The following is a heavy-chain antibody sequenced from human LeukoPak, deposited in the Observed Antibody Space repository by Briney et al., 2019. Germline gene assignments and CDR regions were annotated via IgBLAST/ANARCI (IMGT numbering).Heavy chain of an antibody. D-gene: IGHD2-2*01. V-gene: IGHV3-21*01. CDR1: GFTFGSYS. J-gene: IGHJ6*03. Sequence: GGSLRLSCAASGFTFGSYSMNWVRQAPGKGLEWVSSISSSSSYIYYADSVKGRFTISRDNAKNSLYLQMNSLRAEDTAVYYCARDHVGYCSSTSCQGIGYYYMDVWGKGTTVTVSS. CDR3: ARDHVGYCSSTSCQGIGYYYMDV. CDR2: ISSSSSYI.